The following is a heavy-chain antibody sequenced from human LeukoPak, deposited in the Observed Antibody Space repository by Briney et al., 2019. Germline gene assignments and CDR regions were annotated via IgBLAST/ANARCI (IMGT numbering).Heavy chain of an antibody. V-gene: IGHV4-39*01. J-gene: IGHJ4*02. CDR1: GAPISGSGYY. D-gene: IGHD2-2*01. CDR2: IYYSGST. CDR3: ARLPATAIDY. Sequence: SETLSLTCAVSGAPISGSGYYLGWIRQPPGKGLEWIGSIYYSGSTYYNPSLKSRVTISVDTSKNQFSLKLSSVTAADTAVYYCARLPATAIDYWGQGTLVTVSS.